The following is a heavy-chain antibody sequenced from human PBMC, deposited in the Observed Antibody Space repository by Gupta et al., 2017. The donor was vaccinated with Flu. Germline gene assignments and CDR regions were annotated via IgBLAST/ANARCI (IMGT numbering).Heavy chain of an antibody. J-gene: IGHJ4*02. D-gene: IGHD6-6*01. CDR2: ISGSGGST. Sequence: EVQLLESGGGLVPPGGSLRLSCAASVFTFSSSAMRWVRQAPGKGLEWVSAISGSGGSTYYADSVKGRFTISRDNSKNTLYLQMNSLRAEDTAVYYCAKDRRRHDYWGQGTLVTVSS. V-gene: IGHV3-23*01. CDR3: AKDRRRHDY. CDR1: VFTFSSSA.